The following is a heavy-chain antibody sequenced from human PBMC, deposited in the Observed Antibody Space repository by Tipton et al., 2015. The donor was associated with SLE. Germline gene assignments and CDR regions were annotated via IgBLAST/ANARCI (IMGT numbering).Heavy chain of an antibody. Sequence: SLRLSCAASGFTFRSYSMNWVRQAPGKGLEWASYIGSSSRTIYYADSVKGRFTISRDNAQNSLYLQMNSLRVEDTAVYYCARSERHWGELSFDIWGQGTLVTVSS. CDR1: GFTFRSYS. D-gene: IGHD3-16*01. J-gene: IGHJ3*02. V-gene: IGHV3-48*01. CDR3: ARSERHWGELSFDI. CDR2: IGSSSRTI.